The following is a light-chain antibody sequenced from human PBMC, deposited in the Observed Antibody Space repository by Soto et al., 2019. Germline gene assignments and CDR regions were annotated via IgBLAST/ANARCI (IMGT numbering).Light chain of an antibody. Sequence: IHLTHSPSSLSASVGDRVTITFRSSEGIRSYLACYQQKPVRAPKLLIYAASTLQSGVPSRFSGSGSGKDFNLTIRSLQPEDFATYYCKELNSYPLNFGGGNKVDIK. J-gene: IGKJ4*01. V-gene: IGKV1-9*01. CDR1: EGIRSY. CDR3: KELNSYPLN. CDR2: AAS.